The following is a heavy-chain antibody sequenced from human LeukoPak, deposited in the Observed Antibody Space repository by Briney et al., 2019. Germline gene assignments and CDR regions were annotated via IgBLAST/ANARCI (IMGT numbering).Heavy chain of an antibody. CDR3: ARQESSDIVATIFGWFDP. J-gene: IGHJ5*02. V-gene: IGHV4-39*01. Sequence: SETLSLTCTVSGGSISSSSYYWGWIRQPPGKGLEWIGSIYYSGSTFYNPSLKGRVTISVDTSKNQFSLKLSSVTAADTAVYYCARQESSDIVATIFGWFDPWGQGTLVTVSS. CDR2: IYYSGST. D-gene: IGHD5-12*01. CDR1: GGSISSSSYY.